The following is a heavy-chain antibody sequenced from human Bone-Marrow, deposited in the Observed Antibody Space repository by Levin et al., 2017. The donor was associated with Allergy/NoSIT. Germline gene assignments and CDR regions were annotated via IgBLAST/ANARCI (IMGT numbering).Heavy chain of an antibody. CDR3: SRDSSPESGFYFYYGMDV. CDR1: XXXXSXKXAX. D-gene: IGHD3-3*01. CDR2: TYYRTKWFT. J-gene: IGHJ6*02. V-gene: IGHV6-1*01. Sequence: PSETLSLTCGISXXXXSXKXAXXXXXXXXPSRGLEWLGRTYYRTKWFTDYASSVEGRVVINVDTSKNQVSLQLKSVTAEDTALYYCSRDSSPESGFYFYYGMDVWGQGTTVTVSS.